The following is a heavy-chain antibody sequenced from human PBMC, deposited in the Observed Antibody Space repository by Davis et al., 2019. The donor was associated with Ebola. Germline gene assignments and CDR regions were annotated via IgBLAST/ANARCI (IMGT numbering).Heavy chain of an antibody. CDR3: ARVFRWLRFSAPRQTYWYFDL. CDR1: GGSFSGYY. CDR2: INHSGST. J-gene: IGHJ2*01. V-gene: IGHV4-34*01. Sequence: PSETLSLTCAVYGGSFSGYYWSWIRQPPGKGLEWIAEINHSGSTNYNPSLKSRVTISVDTSKNQFSLKLRSVTAADTAVYYCARVFRWLRFSAPRQTYWYFDLWGRGTLVTVSS. D-gene: IGHD5-12*01.